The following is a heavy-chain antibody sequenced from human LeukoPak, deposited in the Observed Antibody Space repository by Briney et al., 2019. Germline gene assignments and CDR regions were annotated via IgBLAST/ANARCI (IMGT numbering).Heavy chain of an antibody. D-gene: IGHD1-20*01. Sequence: NPSETLSVTCTVSGGSISSYYWSWIRQPPGKGLEWIGYIYYSGSTNYNPSLKSRVTMSVDTSKNQFSLKLSSVTAADTAVYYCARAGITETTSWFDPWGQGTLVNVSS. J-gene: IGHJ5*02. V-gene: IGHV4-59*01. CDR3: ARAGITETTSWFDP. CDR2: IYYSGST. CDR1: GGSISSYY.